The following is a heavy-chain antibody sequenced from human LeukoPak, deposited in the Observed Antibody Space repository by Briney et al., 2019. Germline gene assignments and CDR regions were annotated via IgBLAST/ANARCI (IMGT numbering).Heavy chain of an antibody. J-gene: IGHJ4*02. D-gene: IGHD2-21*02. CDR3: ARVVGCGGDCYSGIDY. V-gene: IGHV7-4-1*02. CDR2: INTNTGNP. Sequence: ASVKVSCKASGYTFTSYGISWVRQAPGQGLEWMGWINTNTGNPTYAQGFTGRFVFPLDTSVSTAYLQISSLKAEDTAVYYCARVVGCGGDCYSGIDYWGQGTLVTVSS. CDR1: GYTFTSYG.